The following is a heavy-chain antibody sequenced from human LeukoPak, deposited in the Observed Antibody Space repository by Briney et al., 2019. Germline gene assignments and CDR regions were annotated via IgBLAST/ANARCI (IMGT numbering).Heavy chain of an antibody. Sequence: ASVKVSCKASGYTFTSYGISWVRQAPGQGLEWMGWISAYNGNTNYAQRLQGRVTMTTDTSTSTAYMELRSLRSDDTAVYYCARSPAYYDSSGYYFDYWGQGTLVTVSS. CDR3: ARSPAYYDSSGYYFDY. D-gene: IGHD3-22*01. CDR2: ISAYNGNT. V-gene: IGHV1-18*01. CDR1: GYTFTSYG. J-gene: IGHJ4*02.